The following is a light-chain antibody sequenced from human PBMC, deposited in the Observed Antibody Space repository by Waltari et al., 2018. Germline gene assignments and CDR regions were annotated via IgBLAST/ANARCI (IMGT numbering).Light chain of an antibody. CDR3: KKYNSYPCT. Sequence: DIQMTQSPSTLSASVGDRVTITCRASQSISSWLAWYQQKPGKAPKLLIYKASSLESGVPSRFGGSGSGTEFTLTISSLQPDDFATYYCKKYNSYPCTFGQGTQLEIK. J-gene: IGKJ2*02. V-gene: IGKV1-5*03. CDR1: QSISSW. CDR2: KAS.